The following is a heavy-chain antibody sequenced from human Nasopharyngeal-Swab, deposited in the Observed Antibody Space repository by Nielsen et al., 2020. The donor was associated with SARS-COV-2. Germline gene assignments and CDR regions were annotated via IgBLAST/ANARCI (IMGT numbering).Heavy chain of an antibody. Sequence: GESLKISCAASGFSFSSYSMNWVRQAPGKGLEWVSSISSSSSYIYYADSVKGRFTISRDNAKNSLYLQMNSLRAEDTAVYYCARGLPGTYYNSGYDSDFDYWGQGTLATVSS. V-gene: IGHV3-21*01. CDR3: ARGLPGTYYNSGYDSDFDY. CDR1: GFSFSSYS. J-gene: IGHJ4*02. D-gene: IGHD5-12*01. CDR2: ISSSSSYI.